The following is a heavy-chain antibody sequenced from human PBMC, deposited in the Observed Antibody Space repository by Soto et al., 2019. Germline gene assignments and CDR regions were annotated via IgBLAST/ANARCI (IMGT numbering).Heavy chain of an antibody. CDR2: TYYRSKWYN. D-gene: IGHD1-26*01. CDR3: AKGQGALYPFDY. Sequence: PSQTLSLTCAISGDSVSSNSATWDWIRQSPSRGLEWLGRTYYRSKWYNDYAVSVKSRITINPDTSNNQLSLQLNSVTPDDTAVYYCAKGQGALYPFDYWGQGTLVTVSS. CDR1: GDSVSSNSAT. V-gene: IGHV6-1*01. J-gene: IGHJ4*02.